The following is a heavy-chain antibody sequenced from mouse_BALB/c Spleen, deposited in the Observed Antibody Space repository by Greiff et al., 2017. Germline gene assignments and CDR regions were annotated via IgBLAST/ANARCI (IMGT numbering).Heavy chain of an antibody. CDR2: IWGDGST. CDR3: ARVYGNYEYAMDY. J-gene: IGHJ4*01. V-gene: IGHV2-6-7*01. CDR1: GFSLTGYG. D-gene: IGHD2-1*01. Sequence: VQVVESGPGLVAPSQSLSITCTVSGFSLTGYGVNWVRQPPGKGLEWLGMIWGDGSTDYNSALKSRLSISKDNSKSQVFLKMNSLQTDDTARYYCARVYGNYEYAMDYWGQGTSVTVSS.